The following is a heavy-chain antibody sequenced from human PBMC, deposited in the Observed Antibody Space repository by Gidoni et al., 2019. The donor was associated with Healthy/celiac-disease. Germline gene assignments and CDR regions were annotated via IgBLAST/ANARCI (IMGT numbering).Heavy chain of an antibody. CDR1: GGSISSSSYY. CDR2: IYYSGST. D-gene: IGHD2-15*01. CDR3: ARPSLLLRVTADAFDI. V-gene: IGHV4-39*01. J-gene: IGHJ3*02. Sequence: QLQLQESGPGLVKPSETLSLTCTVSGGSISSSSYYWGWIRQPPGKGLEWIGSIYYSGSTYYNPSLKSRVTISVDTSKNQFSLKLSSVTAADTAVYYCARPSLLLRVTADAFDIWGQGTMVTVSS.